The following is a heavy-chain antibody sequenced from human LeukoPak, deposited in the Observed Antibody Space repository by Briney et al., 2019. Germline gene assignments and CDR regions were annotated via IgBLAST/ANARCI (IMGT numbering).Heavy chain of an antibody. D-gene: IGHD3-9*01. CDR2: ISTYDDNI. V-gene: IGHV1-18*01. Sequence: ASVKVSCKASGYTFTTYGLSWVRQAPGQGLEWLGWISTYDDNIKYAQSLQGRLTLTIDTSTSTAYMKLRSLTSDDTAVYYCARDDSVRYFDWFPGRNWGQGTLVTVSS. CDR3: ARDDSVRYFDWFPGRN. J-gene: IGHJ4*02. CDR1: GYTFTTYG.